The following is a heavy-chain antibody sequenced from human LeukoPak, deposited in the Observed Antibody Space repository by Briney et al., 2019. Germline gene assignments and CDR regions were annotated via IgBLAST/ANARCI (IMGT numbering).Heavy chain of an antibody. V-gene: IGHV4-34*01. CDR1: GGSFSGYY. J-gene: IGHJ4*02. D-gene: IGHD5-12*01. Sequence: SETLSLTCAVYGGSFSGYYWSWIRQPPGKGLEWIGEINHSGSTNYNPSLKSRVTISVDTSKNQFSLKLSSVTAADTAVYYCARRGYSGYAHWGQGTLVTVSS. CDR3: ARRGYSGYAH. CDR2: INHSGST.